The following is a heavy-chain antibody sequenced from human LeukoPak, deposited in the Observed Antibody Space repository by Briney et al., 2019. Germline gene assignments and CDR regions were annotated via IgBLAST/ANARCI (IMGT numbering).Heavy chain of an antibody. CDR3: ARDPGVFRGGEIDNDR. CDR1: GFTFTNFD. D-gene: IGHD3-10*01. Sequence: PGGSLRLSCATAGFTFTNFDMSWVRQAPRKGLEWVSSICRNSESINYAEVVKGRFTVSRDNGDDSLSLYMNSLRVEDTATYFCARDPGVFRGGEIDNDRWGQGTLVIVSS. J-gene: IGHJ5*02. V-gene: IGHV3-48*03. CDR2: ICRNSESI.